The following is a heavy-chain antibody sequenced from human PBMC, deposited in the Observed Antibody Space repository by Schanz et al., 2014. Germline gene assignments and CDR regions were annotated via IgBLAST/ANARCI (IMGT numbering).Heavy chain of an antibody. CDR1: GGTFNSYT. J-gene: IGHJ5*02. CDR3: AREVGLYDRGWFDP. CDR2: IIPILGIA. Sequence: QVLQVQSGAEVKKPGSSMKVSCKASGGTFNSYTINWVRQAPGQGLEWMGRIIPILGIANYAQNFQGRVTITADKSSDTAYMELSSLRSEDTAVYYCAREVGLYDRGWFDPWGQGTLVTVSS. D-gene: IGHD3-22*01. V-gene: IGHV1-69*08.